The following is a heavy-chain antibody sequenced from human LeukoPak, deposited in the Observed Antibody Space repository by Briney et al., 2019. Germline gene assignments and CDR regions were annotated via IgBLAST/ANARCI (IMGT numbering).Heavy chain of an antibody. CDR2: IKQDGSRK. J-gene: IGHJ6*02. V-gene: IGHV3-7*01. CDR3: ARDKGQCGGGDCYFYYYYGMDV. Sequence: GGSLTLSCAASGFTFSSYWMSWVGQAPGKGLDWVANIKQDGSRKYYVDSVKGRFTTSRDNAKNSLYLQMNSLRAEDTAVYYCARDKGQCGGGDCYFYYYYGMDVWGQGTTVTVSS. D-gene: IGHD2-21*02. CDR1: GFTFSSYW.